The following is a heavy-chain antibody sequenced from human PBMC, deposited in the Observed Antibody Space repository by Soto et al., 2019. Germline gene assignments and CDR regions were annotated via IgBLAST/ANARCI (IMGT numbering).Heavy chain of an antibody. CDR2: IYHSGST. J-gene: IGHJ4*02. CDR3: AREGAGDFWSGYYY. V-gene: IGHV4-30-2*01. Sequence: NPSETLSLTCAVSGGSISSGGYSWSWIRQPPGKGLEWIGYIYHSGSTYYNPSLKSRVTISVDRSKNQFSLKLSSVAAADTAVYYCAREGAGDFWSGYYYWGQGTLVTVSS. D-gene: IGHD3-3*01. CDR1: GGSISSGGYS.